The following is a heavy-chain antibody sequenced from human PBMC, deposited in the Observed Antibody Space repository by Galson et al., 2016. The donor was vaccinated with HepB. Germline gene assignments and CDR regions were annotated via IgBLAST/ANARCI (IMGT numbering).Heavy chain of an antibody. J-gene: IGHJ4*02. V-gene: IGHV3-30-3*01. Sequence: PGKGLEWVAFTSYNEGNNDYAESVKGRFSISRDNSKNTLSLLMHSLTPDDTAVYYCARDPDLGYFDLWGQGTQVTVSS. CDR3: ARDPDLGYFDL. CDR2: TSYNEGNN. D-gene: IGHD7-27*01.